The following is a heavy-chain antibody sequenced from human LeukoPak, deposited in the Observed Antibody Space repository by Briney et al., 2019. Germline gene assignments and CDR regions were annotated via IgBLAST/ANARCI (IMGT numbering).Heavy chain of an antibody. D-gene: IGHD1-1*01. J-gene: IGHJ5*02. Sequence: PGGSLRLSCAASGFTFSVYWMSWVRQAPGKGLEWVANMKQDGSDKYYVDSVKGRFTISRDNAKNSLYLQMDSLRAEDTAVYYCAVAETVNSSDRLRLHHWGQGPLVTVSS. V-gene: IGHV3-7*01. CDR2: MKQDGSDK. CDR1: GFTFSVYW. CDR3: AVAETVNSSDRLRLHH.